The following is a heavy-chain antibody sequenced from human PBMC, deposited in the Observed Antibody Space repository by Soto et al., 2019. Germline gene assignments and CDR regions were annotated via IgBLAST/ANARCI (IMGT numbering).Heavy chain of an antibody. V-gene: IGHV3-23*01. D-gene: IGHD6-13*01. Sequence: GGSLRLSCAASGFTFSSFAMSWVRQTPGKGLEWVSTISGSGGSRYYADSVRGRFTISRDSSENTLYLQMNSLRVEDTAVYFCAKESSSSLFRYNWFDPWGQGILVTVSS. CDR2: ISGSGGSR. CDR1: GFTFSSFA. J-gene: IGHJ5*02. CDR3: AKESSSSLFRYNWFDP.